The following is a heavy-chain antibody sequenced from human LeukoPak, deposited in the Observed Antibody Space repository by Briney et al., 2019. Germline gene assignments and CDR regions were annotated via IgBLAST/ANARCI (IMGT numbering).Heavy chain of an antibody. CDR2: INPSGGST. V-gene: IGHV1-46*01. Sequence: ASVKVSCKASGYTFTSYYMHWVRQAPGQGLEWMGIINPSGGSTSYTQKFQGRVTMTRDTSTSTVYMELSSLRSEDTAVYYCARVAPTCSGGCCYPDYWGQGTLVTVSS. J-gene: IGHJ4*02. CDR3: ARVAPTCSGGCCYPDY. D-gene: IGHD2-15*01. CDR1: GYTFTSYY.